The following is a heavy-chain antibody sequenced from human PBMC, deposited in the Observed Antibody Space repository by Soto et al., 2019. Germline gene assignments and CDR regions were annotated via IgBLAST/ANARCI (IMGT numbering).Heavy chain of an antibody. CDR2: IFPSDSDT. Sequence: GESLKISCRTSGYKFTSYWISWVRQMPGKGLEWMGIIFPSDSDTRYSPSFQGQVTISADRSTSTVFLQWASLKASDTAVYFCARKDKSGYFNWFDPWGQGTLVTVSS. CDR3: ARKDKSGYFNWFDP. J-gene: IGHJ5*02. D-gene: IGHD3-22*01. CDR1: GYKFTSYW. V-gene: IGHV5-51*01.